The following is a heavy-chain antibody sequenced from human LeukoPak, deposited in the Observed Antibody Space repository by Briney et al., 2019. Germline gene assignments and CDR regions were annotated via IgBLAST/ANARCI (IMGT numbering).Heavy chain of an antibody. CDR2: ISFDGRSE. CDR1: GFTFSSYG. CDR3: ASLGGGWFGEFFQRPSDF. D-gene: IGHD3-10*01. V-gene: IGHV3-30*03. J-gene: IGHJ4*02. Sequence: GGSLRLSCAASGFTFSSYGMHWVRQAPGKGLEWMALISFDGRSEYYADSVKGRFTISRDNSRSTVFLQMNSLRTDDTAIYYCASLGGGWFGEFFQRPSDFWGQGTLVTVSS.